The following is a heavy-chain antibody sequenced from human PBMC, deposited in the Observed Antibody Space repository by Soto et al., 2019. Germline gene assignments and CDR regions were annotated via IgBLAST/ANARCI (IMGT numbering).Heavy chain of an antibody. J-gene: IGHJ5*02. CDR2: TYYTGNT. D-gene: IGHD2-8*01. CDR3: ARAVHAGFTHYFDP. CDR1: GGSITSYH. Sequence: SETLSLTCIVSGGSITSYHWSWIRQLPEKGLEWIAYTYYTGNTNYNPSFQSRVTISIDTSKNQLSLKLTSMTAADTAVYYCARAVHAGFTHYFDPWGQGTLVTVSS. V-gene: IGHV4-59*01.